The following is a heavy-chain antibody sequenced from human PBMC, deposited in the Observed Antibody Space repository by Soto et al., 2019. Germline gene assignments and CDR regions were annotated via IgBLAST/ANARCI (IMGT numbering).Heavy chain of an antibody. D-gene: IGHD1-26*01. Sequence: QVQLQQWGAGLLKPSQTLSLTCAVYGGSLSGFQWSWFRQPPGKGLEWIAEINHSGGTNYYPSLKSRVTMSVDTSKNQFSLQLSSVTDAYTAAYYCARRESRRAYYYFDLWGRGTLVTVSS. J-gene: IGHJ2*01. CDR3: ARRESRRAYYYFDL. CDR2: INHSGGT. CDR1: GGSLSGFQ. V-gene: IGHV4-34*01.